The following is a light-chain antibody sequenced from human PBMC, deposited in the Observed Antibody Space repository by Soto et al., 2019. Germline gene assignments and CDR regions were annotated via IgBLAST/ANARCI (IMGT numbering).Light chain of an antibody. CDR2: LNSDGSH. CDR1: SGHSSYA. CDR3: QTWGTGIVV. J-gene: IGLJ2*01. Sequence: QPVLTQSPSASASLGASVKLTCTLSSGHSSYAIAWHQQEPGKGPRYLMKLNSDGSHTKGDGIPDRFSGSSSGAERYLTISSLQSEYEADYYCQTWGTGIVVFGGGTKLTVL. V-gene: IGLV4-69*01.